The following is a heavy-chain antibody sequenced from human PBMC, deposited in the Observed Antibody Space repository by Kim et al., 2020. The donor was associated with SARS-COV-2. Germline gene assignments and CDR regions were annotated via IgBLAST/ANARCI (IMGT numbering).Heavy chain of an antibody. V-gene: IGHV3-23*01. D-gene: IGHD5-12*01. Sequence: GGSLRLSCAASGFTFSSYAMSWVRQAPGKGLELVSAISGSGGSTYYADSVKGRFTISRDNSKNTLYLQMNSLRAEDTAVYYCAKETQGMVATYSYFDYWGQGTLVTVSS. CDR3: AKETQGMVATYSYFDY. CDR1: GFTFSSYA. J-gene: IGHJ4*02. CDR2: ISGSGGST.